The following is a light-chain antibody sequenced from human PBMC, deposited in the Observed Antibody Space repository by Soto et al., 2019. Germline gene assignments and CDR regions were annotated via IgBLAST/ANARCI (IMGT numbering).Light chain of an antibody. Sequence: EIVLTQSPGTLSLSPGERATLSCRASQSVTSSYLAWYQQKPGQAPRLLIYGASSRATGIPDRFSGSGSGTDFTLSISRLEPEDFALYYCQQSAASPYTFGQGTKLEIK. J-gene: IGKJ2*01. V-gene: IGKV3-20*01. CDR2: GAS. CDR3: QQSAASPYT. CDR1: QSVTSSY.